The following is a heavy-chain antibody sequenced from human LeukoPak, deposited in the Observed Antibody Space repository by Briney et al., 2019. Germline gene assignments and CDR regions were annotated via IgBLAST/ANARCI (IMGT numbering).Heavy chain of an antibody. CDR3: ARDRGVRTPFDP. CDR1: GGTFSSYA. J-gene: IGHJ5*02. Sequence: SVKVSCKASGGTFSSYAISWVRQAPEQGLEWMGGIIPIFGTANYAQKFQGRVTITADESTSTAYMELSSLRSEDTAVYYCARDRGVRTPFDPWGQGTLVTVSS. CDR2: IIPIFGTA. D-gene: IGHD3-10*01. V-gene: IGHV1-69*13.